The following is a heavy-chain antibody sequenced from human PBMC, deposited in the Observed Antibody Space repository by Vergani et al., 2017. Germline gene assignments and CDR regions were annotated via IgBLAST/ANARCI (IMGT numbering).Heavy chain of an antibody. V-gene: IGHV1-46*02. CDR2: VNFVTGAA. J-gene: IGHJ4*02. CDR1: GYIFKNYY. D-gene: IGHD2-15*01. CDR3: DRSFEYCTSGSCHPGYSDL. Sequence: QVQLVQSGAAVKKPGASAKVSCTASGYIFKNYYMHWLRLAPGQGLQWMGVVNFVTGAATSPQKFGGRITMTRDTSTATFYMDLSSLKYEDTGIYYCDRSFEYCTSGSCHPGYSDLWGQGTLVTVSS.